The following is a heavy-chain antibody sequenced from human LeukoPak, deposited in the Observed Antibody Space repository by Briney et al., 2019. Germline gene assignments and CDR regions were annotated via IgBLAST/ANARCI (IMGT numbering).Heavy chain of an antibody. CDR3: APKPDCYGTCAFDI. CDR2: TNHSEST. Sequence: SDTLSLTCAVYGGSFSGYYWSWIRNPPGNGLESTGETNHSESTNYNPSLKSRVTISVDTSKNQFSLKLSSVTAADTAVYYCAPKPDCYGTCAFDIWGQGTMVTVSS. V-gene: IGHV4-34*01. D-gene: IGHD1-1*01. J-gene: IGHJ3*02. CDR1: GGSFSGYY.